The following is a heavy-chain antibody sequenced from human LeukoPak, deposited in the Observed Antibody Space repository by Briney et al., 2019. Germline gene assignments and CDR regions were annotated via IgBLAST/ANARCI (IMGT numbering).Heavy chain of an antibody. J-gene: IGHJ5*02. D-gene: IGHD1-14*01. CDR2: INPNSGGT. CDR1: GYTFTGYY. Sequence: ASVKVSCKASGYTFTGYYMHWVRQAPGQGLEWMGWINPNSGGTNYAQKFQGRVTMTRDTSISTAYVELSRLRSDDTAVYYCARNRAVSRNWFDPWGRGTLVTVSS. V-gene: IGHV1-2*02. CDR3: ARNRAVSRNWFDP.